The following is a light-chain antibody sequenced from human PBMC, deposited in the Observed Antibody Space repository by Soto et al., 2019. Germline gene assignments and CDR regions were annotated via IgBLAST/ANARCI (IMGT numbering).Light chain of an antibody. CDR1: SSDVGAYNY. V-gene: IGLV2-14*01. CDR3: CSSTTSSTLV. CDR2: EVS. J-gene: IGLJ1*01. Sequence: QSALTQPASVSGSPGQSITISCTGTSSDVGAYNYVSWYQQHPGKAPKLMISEVSNRPSGVSSRFSGSKSGSTASLTISGLQAEDEGDYYCCSSTTSSTLVFGTGTKLTVL.